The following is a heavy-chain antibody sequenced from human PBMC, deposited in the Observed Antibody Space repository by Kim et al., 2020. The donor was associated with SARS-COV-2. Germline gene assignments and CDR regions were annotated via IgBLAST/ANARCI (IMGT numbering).Heavy chain of an antibody. V-gene: IGHV4-39*01. CDR2: IYYSGST. CDR3: ARRDVVVGFDY. CDR1: GGSISSSSYY. J-gene: IGHJ4*02. Sequence: SETLSLTCTVSGGSISSSSYYWGWIRQPPGKGLEWIGSIYYSGSTYYNPSLKSRVTISVDTSKNQFSLKLSSVTAADTAVYYCARRDVVVGFDYWGQGT. D-gene: IGHD2-2*01.